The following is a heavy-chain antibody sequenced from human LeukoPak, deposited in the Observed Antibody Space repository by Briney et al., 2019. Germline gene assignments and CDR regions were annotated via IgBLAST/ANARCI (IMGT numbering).Heavy chain of an antibody. V-gene: IGHV4-38-2*02. Sequence: SETLSLTCAVSGYSISSGYYWGWIRPPPGKGLEWIGSIYHSGRTYYNPSLKGRVTISVDTSKNQFSLKLSSVTAADTAVYYCARDRLSAALGGGWGQGTLVTVSS. CDR3: ARDRLSAALGGG. D-gene: IGHD3-16*01. CDR1: GYSISSGYY. CDR2: IYHSGRT. J-gene: IGHJ4*02.